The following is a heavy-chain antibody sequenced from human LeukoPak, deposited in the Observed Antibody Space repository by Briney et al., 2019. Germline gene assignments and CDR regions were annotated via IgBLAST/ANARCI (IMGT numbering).Heavy chain of an antibody. CDR1: GGSFSGYY. Sequence: SGTLSLTCAVYGGSFSGYYWSWIRQPPGKGLEWIGEINHSGSTNYNPSLKSRVTISVDTSKNQFSLKLSSVTAADTAVYYCARGQAYYYDSSGYYGRGGYYFDYWGQGTLVTVSS. D-gene: IGHD3-22*01. V-gene: IGHV4-34*01. CDR2: INHSGST. J-gene: IGHJ4*02. CDR3: ARGQAYYYDSSGYYGRGGYYFDY.